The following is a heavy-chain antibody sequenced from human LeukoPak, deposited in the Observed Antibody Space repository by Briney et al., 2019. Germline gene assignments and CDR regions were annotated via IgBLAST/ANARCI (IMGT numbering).Heavy chain of an antibody. Sequence: PSETLSLTCTVSGGSISNSSYYWGWIRQPPGKGLEWIGSIYYSGSTYYNPSLKSRVTISVDASKNQFSLKLSSVTAADTAVYYCAREGLYYGSGSSTEIDYWGQGTLVTVSS. CDR2: IYYSGST. CDR3: AREGLYYGSGSSTEIDY. D-gene: IGHD3-10*01. CDR1: GGSISNSSYY. V-gene: IGHV4-39*07. J-gene: IGHJ4*02.